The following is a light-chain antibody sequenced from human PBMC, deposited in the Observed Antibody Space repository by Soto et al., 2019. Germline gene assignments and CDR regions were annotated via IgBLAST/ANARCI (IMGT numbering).Light chain of an antibody. CDR2: DVT. CDR3: SSYANKDTLL. J-gene: IGLJ3*02. CDR1: SSDVGGYDL. V-gene: IGLV2-14*03. Sequence: QSALTQPASVSGSPGQSITISCTGTSSDVGGYDLVSWYQQHPGKAPKLIIYDVTVRPSGISRRFSGSKSDNTASLAVSGLQAEDEAYYYCSSYANKDTLLFGGGTKLTVL.